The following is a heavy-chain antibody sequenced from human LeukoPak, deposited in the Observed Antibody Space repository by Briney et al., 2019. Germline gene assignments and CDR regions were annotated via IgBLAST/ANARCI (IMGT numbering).Heavy chain of an antibody. V-gene: IGHV3-21*01. CDR2: ISSSSSYI. CDR3: ARVNHEGPYGSFDY. CDR1: GFTFSSYS. J-gene: IGHJ4*02. D-gene: IGHD3-10*01. Sequence: GGSLRLSCAASGFTFSSYSMNWVRQAPGKGLEWGSSISSSSSYIYYADSVKGRFTISRDNAKNSLYLQMNSLRAEDTAVYYCARVNHEGPYGSFDYWGQGTLVTVSS.